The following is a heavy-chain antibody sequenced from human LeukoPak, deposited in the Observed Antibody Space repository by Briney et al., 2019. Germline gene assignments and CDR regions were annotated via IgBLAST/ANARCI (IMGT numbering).Heavy chain of an antibody. V-gene: IGHV1-46*01. CDR3: ARDLVVVPAASREEEAQYYYYYGMDV. D-gene: IGHD2-2*01. CDR1: GYTFTSYY. CDR2: INPSGGST. J-gene: IGHJ6*02. Sequence: ASVKVSCKASGYTFTSYYMHWVRQAPGQGLEWMGIINPSGGSTSYAQKFQGRVTMTRDTSTSTVYMELSSLRSEDTAVYYCARDLVVVPAASREEEAQYYYYYGMDVWGQGTTVTVSS.